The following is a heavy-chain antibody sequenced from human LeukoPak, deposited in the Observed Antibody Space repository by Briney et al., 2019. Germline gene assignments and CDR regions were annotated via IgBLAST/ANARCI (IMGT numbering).Heavy chain of an antibody. CDR2: INPNSGDT. CDR3: ARAYPGTS. Sequence: GASVKVSCKASGYTFTGYYMHWVRQAPGQGLEWMGPINPNSGDTDYAQKFQGRVTMTRDTSITTAYMELSRLRSDDTAMYYCARAYPGTSWGQGTLVTVSS. V-gene: IGHV1-2*06. J-gene: IGHJ5*02. CDR1: GYTFTGYY.